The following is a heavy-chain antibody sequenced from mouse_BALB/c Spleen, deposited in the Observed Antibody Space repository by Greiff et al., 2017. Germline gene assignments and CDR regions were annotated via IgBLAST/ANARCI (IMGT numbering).Heavy chain of an antibody. D-gene: IGHD1-1*01. V-gene: IGHV5-6*01. CDR2: ISSGGSYT. Sequence: EVQGVESGGDLVKPGGSLKLSCAASGFTFSSYGMSWVRQTPDKRLEWVATISSGGSYTYYPDSVKGRFTISRDNAKNTLYLQMSSLKSEDTAMYYCAREGDYGSSSFDYWGQGTTLTVSS. CDR3: AREGDYGSSSFDY. CDR1: GFTFSSYG. J-gene: IGHJ2*01.